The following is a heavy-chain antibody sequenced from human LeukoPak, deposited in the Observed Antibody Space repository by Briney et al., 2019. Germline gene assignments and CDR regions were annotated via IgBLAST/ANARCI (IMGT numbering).Heavy chain of an antibody. J-gene: IGHJ4*02. Sequence: SETLSLTCTVSGGSISSSSYYWSWIRQSPGKELEWIGSIYYSGSTYYNPSLRSRVTISVDTSKNQFSLKLSSVTAADTAVYYCAREMATISFHFDYWGQGTLVTVSS. V-gene: IGHV4-39*07. CDR2: IYYSGST. CDR1: GGSISSSSYY. D-gene: IGHD5-12*01. CDR3: AREMATISFHFDY.